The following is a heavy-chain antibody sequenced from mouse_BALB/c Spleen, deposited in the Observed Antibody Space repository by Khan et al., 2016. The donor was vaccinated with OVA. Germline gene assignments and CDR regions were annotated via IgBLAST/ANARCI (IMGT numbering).Heavy chain of an antibody. CDR1: GYTFSSYW. Sequence: VQLQESGAELMKPGASVKISCKATGYTFSSYWIEWVKQRPGHGLEWIGEILPGSGSTRYNEKLKGKATFTADTSSNTAYMQLSSLTSEDSVVSYCARGIPPDWYIDVWGAGTTVTVSS. CDR2: ILPGSGST. V-gene: IGHV1-9*01. CDR3: ARGIPPDWYIDV. J-gene: IGHJ1*01.